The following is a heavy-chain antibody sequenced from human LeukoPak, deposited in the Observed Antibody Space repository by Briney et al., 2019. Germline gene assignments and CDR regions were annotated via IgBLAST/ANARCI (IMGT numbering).Heavy chain of an antibody. Sequence: SETLSLTCAVYGGSFSDYYWSWIRQPPGKGLEWIGEINDSGSTDYIPSLKSQVTISVDTSKNQFSLQLTSVTAADTAVYYCARGIRRGSYTIDYWGQGTLVTVSS. CDR2: INDSGST. V-gene: IGHV4-34*01. J-gene: IGHJ4*02. CDR1: GGSFSDYY. CDR3: ARGIRRGSYTIDY. D-gene: IGHD1-26*01.